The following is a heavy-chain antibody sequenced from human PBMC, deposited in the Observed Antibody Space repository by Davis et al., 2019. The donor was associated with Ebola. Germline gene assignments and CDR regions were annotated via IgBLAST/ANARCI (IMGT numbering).Heavy chain of an antibody. V-gene: IGHV5-51*01. J-gene: IGHJ2*01. CDR3: ARRYSSFPNGPYWYFDL. D-gene: IGHD6-13*01. Sequence: GESLKISCKGSGYSFTSYWIGWVRQMPGKGLEWMGIIYPGDSDTRYSPSFQGQVTISADKSISTAYLQWSSLKASDTAMYYCARRYSSFPNGPYWYFDLWGRGTLVTVSS. CDR2: IYPGDSDT. CDR1: GYSFTSYW.